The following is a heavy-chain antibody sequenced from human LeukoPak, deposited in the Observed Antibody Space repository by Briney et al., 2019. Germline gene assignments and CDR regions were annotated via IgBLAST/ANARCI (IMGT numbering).Heavy chain of an antibody. CDR3: ARANYDILTGYYKGAFDI. J-gene: IGHJ3*02. CDR2: IYSGGST. D-gene: IGHD3-9*01. CDR1: GFTVSSNY. Sequence: GGSLRLSCAASGFTVSSNYMSWVRQAPGKGLEWVSVIYSGGSTYYADSVMGRFTISRDNSKNTLYLQMNSLRAEDTAVYYCARANYDILTGYYKGAFDIWGQGTMVTVSS. V-gene: IGHV3-53*01.